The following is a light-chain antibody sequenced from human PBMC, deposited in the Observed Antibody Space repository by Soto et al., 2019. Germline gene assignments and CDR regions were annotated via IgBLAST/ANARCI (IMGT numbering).Light chain of an antibody. J-gene: IGKJ1*01. CDR2: DAS. CDR1: HSISSW. V-gene: IGKV1-5*01. CDR3: QQYNSYWRT. Sequence: DIQMTQSPSTLSASVGDRVTITCRASHSISSWLAWYQQKPGKAPKLLIYDASSLESGVPSRFSGSGSGTEFTLTISSLQPDDFATYYCQQYNSYWRTFGQGTKVEIK.